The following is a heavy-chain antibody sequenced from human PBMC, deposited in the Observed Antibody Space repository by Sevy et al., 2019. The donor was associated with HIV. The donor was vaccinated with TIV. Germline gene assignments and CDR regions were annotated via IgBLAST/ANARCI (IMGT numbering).Heavy chain of an antibody. J-gene: IGHJ4*02. Sequence: ASVKVSCRASGYTFTDNYVHWVRQAPGQGLEWMGRINPKSGGTKYAQNFQGTFTMTRETSISTAYMEVTRLRFDDTALYYCAREAGSTYYGLIDFWGQGSLVTVSS. CDR1: GYTFTDNY. V-gene: IGHV1-2*06. D-gene: IGHD1-26*01. CDR3: AREAGSTYYGLIDF. CDR2: INPKSGGT.